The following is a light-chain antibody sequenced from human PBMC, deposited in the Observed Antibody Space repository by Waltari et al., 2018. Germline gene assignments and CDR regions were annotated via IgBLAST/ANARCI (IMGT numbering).Light chain of an antibody. CDR2: MNN. CDR1: TANIGSNY. J-gene: IGLJ2*01. Sequence: QSVLTQPPAVSGTPGQRVTISCSGSTANIGSNYVYWYLQVPGTAPNLLIYMNNQRPSGVPDRFSGSRSGTSASLAISGLRSEDEADYYCAAWDDRLTDVLFGGGTKLTVL. CDR3: AAWDDRLTDVL. V-gene: IGLV1-47*01.